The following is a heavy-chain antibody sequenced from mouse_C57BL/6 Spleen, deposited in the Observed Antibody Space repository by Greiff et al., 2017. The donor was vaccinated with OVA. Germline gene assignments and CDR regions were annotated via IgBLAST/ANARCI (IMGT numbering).Heavy chain of an antibody. CDR3: AREGSSYPAWFAY. CDR2: IYPGSGNT. CDR1: GYTFTDYY. D-gene: IGHD1-1*01. J-gene: IGHJ3*01. V-gene: IGHV1-76*01. Sequence: QVQLKESGAELVRPGASVKLSCKASGYTFTDYYINWVKQRPGQGLEWIARIYPGSGNTYYNEKFKGKATLTAEKSSITAYMQLSSLTSEYSSVYFCAREGSSYPAWFAYWGQGTLVTVSA.